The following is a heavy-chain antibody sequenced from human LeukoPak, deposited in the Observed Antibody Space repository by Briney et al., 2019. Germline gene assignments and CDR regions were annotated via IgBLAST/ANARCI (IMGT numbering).Heavy chain of an antibody. CDR1: GGSISSYY. CDR3: ARVGLLWFGEGYAFDI. CDR2: IYYSGST. D-gene: IGHD3-10*01. J-gene: IGHJ3*02. V-gene: IGHV4-59*12. Sequence: SETLSLTCTVSGGSISSYYWSWIRQPPGEGLEWIGYIYYSGSTNYNPSLKSRVTMSVDTSKNQFSLKLSSVTAADTAVYYCARVGLLWFGEGYAFDIWGQGTMVTVSS.